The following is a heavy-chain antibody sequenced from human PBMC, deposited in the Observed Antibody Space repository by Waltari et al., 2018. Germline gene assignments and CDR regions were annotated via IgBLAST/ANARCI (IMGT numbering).Heavy chain of an antibody. CDR3: ARDRAEYSSSVPFDY. D-gene: IGHD6-6*01. Sequence: QVQLVESGGGVVQPGGSLRLSCEASGFTLRTYGMQWVRQVPGRGREWVERCYPDVSNEDSADSVKGRFSVSRDNSKNTMYLHMNSLRVEDTGVYYCARDRAEYSSSVPFDYWGQGTLVTVSS. V-gene: IGHV3-33*01. J-gene: IGHJ4*02. CDR1: GFTLRTYG. CDR2: CYPDVSNE.